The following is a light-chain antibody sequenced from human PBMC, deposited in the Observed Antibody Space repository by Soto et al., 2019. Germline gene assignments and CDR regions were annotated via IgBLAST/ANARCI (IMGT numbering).Light chain of an antibody. CDR3: QKYDSYSWK. CDR2: DVS. CDR1: QSVSNW. Sequence: DIQMTQSPSTLSASVGERVTITCRASQSVSNWLAWYQQKPGKAPKLLIYDVSSLESGVPSRFSGSGSGTEFILNISSLQPDDFATYYCQKYDSYSWKCDQGTKGAIK. J-gene: IGKJ1*01. V-gene: IGKV1-5*01.